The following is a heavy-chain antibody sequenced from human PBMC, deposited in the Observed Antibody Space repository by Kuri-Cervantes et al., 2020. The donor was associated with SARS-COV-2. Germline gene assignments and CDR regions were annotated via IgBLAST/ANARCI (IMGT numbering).Heavy chain of an antibody. J-gene: IGHJ4*02. CDR3: ARVGEYSSSLDY. CDR2: IYTSGST. Sequence: SETLSLTCTVSGGSISSGSYYWSWIRQPAGKGLEWIGRIYTSGSTNYNPSLKSRVTMSVDTSKNQFSLKLSSVTAADTAVYYCARVGEYSSSLDYWGQGTLVTVSS. D-gene: IGHD6-13*01. CDR1: GGSISSGSYY. V-gene: IGHV4-61*02.